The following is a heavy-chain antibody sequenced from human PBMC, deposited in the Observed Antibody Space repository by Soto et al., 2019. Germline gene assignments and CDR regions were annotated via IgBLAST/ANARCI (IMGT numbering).Heavy chain of an antibody. V-gene: IGHV4-39*01. Sequence: QLQLQESGPGLVKPSETLSLTCTVSGGSISSSSYYWGWIRQPPGKGLEWIGSIYYSGSTYYNPSLKSRVTISVDTSKNQFSLKLSSVTAADTAVYYCARHGVIVGATKALDYWGQGTLVTVSS. J-gene: IGHJ4*02. CDR2: IYYSGST. CDR3: ARHGVIVGATKALDY. CDR1: GGSISSSSYY. D-gene: IGHD1-26*01.